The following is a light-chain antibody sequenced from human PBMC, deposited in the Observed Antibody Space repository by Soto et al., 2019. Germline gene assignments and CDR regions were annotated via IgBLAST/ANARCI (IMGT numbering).Light chain of an antibody. CDR2: DAS. CDR3: QQFDGSLWT. V-gene: IGKV3-20*01. J-gene: IGKJ1*01. Sequence: IVLTQSPGTLSLFPGERGTLSCRASQIVTSTHFAWSPQTPGQAPRLLIYDASTRATGIPDRFSGRGSGTDFTLTISRLEPEDFAVYCCQQFDGSLWTFGPGTKVDI. CDR1: QIVTSTH.